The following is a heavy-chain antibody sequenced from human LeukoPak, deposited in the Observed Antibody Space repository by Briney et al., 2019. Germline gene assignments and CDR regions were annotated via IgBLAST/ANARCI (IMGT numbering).Heavy chain of an antibody. J-gene: IGHJ4*02. CDR2: IRDDGSNK. CDR1: GFTFSSYG. V-gene: IGHV3-30*02. D-gene: IGHD2-2*01. Sequence: GGSLRLSCAASGFTFSSYGMHWVRQAPGQGLEWVAFIRDDGSNKYYADSLQGRFTISRDNSKNTLYLQMNSLRAEDTAVYYCAKVPCSSTSCYRFDYWGQGTLVTVSS. CDR3: AKVPCSSTSCYRFDY.